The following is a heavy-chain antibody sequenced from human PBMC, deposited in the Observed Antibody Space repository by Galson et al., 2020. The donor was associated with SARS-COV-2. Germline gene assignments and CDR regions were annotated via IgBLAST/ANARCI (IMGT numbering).Heavy chain of an antibody. V-gene: IGHV2-70*11. CDR1: GFSLSTSGMC. J-gene: IGHJ6*02. CDR3: ARIPYDMLACYYYGMDV. CDR2: IDWHDDK. D-gene: IGHD3-9*01. Sequence: SGPTLVKHTQTLTLTCTFSGFSLSTSGMCVSWIRQPPGKALEWLARIDWHDDKYYSTSLKTRLTISKDTSKNQVVLTMTNMDPVDTATYYCARIPYDMLACYYYGMDVWGQGTTVTVSS.